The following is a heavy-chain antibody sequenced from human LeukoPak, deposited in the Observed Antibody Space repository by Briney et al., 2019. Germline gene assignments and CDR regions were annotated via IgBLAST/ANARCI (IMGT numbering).Heavy chain of an antibody. V-gene: IGHV3-7*01. CDR2: IKQDGSQK. D-gene: IGHD6-19*01. Sequence: GGSLRLSCVASGFTYSSYWMSWVRQAPGKGLEWVANIKQDGSQKYYVDSVKGRFTISRDNAKNSLYLQMNSLRAEDTAVYFCAREGPVAGTGGAFDIWGQGTMVTVSS. CDR3: AREGPVAGTGGAFDI. J-gene: IGHJ3*02. CDR1: GFTYSSYW.